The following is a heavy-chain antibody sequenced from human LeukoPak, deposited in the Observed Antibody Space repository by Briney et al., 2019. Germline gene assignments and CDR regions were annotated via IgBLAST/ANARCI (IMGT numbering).Heavy chain of an antibody. CDR1: GFTFSSYS. V-gene: IGHV3-21*01. CDR3: ARAHYVWGSYRYYDAFDI. CDR2: ISSSSSYI. Sequence: GGSLRLSCAASGFTFSSYSMNWVRQAPGKGLEWVSSISSSSSYIYYADSVKGRFTISRDNAKNSLSLQMNSLRAEDTAVYYCARAHYVWGSYRYYDAFDIWGQGTMVTVSS. D-gene: IGHD3-16*02. J-gene: IGHJ3*02.